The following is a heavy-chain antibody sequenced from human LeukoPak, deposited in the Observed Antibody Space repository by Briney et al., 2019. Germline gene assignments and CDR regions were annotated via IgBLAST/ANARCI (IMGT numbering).Heavy chain of an antibody. CDR3: AARDKSCSGGVCDPIDY. CDR2: ISSSSSYI. D-gene: IGHD2-8*02. CDR1: GGSISDLKW. Sequence: ETLSLTCAVSGGSISDLKWWSWVRQSPGKGLEWVSSISSSSSYIYYADSVKGRFTISRDNAKNSLYLQMNSLRAEDTAVYYCAARDKSCSGGVCDPIDYWGQGTLVTVSS. J-gene: IGHJ4*02. V-gene: IGHV3-21*01.